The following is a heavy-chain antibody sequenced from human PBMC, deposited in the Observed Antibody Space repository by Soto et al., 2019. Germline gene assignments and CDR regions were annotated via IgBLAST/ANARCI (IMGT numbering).Heavy chain of an antibody. V-gene: IGHV3-23*01. CDR1: GFTFSSYA. Sequence: EVQLLESGGGLVQPGGSLRLSCAASGFTFSSYAMSWVRQAPGKGLEWVSAISGSGGSTYYADSVKGRFTISRDNSKNTLYQQMNSLRAEDTAVYYCAKSSPRWSPAVCYSDYWGQGTLVTVSS. D-gene: IGHD6-13*01. CDR2: ISGSGGST. CDR3: AKSSPRWSPAVCYSDY. J-gene: IGHJ4*02.